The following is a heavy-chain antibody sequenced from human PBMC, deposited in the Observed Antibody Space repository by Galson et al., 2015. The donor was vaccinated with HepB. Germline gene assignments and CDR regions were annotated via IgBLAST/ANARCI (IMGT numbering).Heavy chain of an antibody. CDR3: ARGFAIFGVGHYRFDY. CDR2: IYYSGST. D-gene: IGHD3-3*01. V-gene: IGHV4-59*11. J-gene: IGHJ4*02. CDR1: GDFISTHH. Sequence: SETLSLTCTVSGDFISTHHWNWIRQPPGKGLEWIGYIYYSGSTNYNPSLRSRVTISLDTSKSQFSLRLSSVTAADTAVYYCARGFAIFGVGHYRFDYWGQGALVTVSS.